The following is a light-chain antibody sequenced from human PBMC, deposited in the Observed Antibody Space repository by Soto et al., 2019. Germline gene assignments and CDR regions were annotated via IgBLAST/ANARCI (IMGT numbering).Light chain of an antibody. J-gene: IGLJ2*01. V-gene: IGLV6-57*03. CDR1: RGSVASNY. CDR3: QSYDRTNVV. Sequence: NFMLTQPHSVSESPGKTITIPCARSRGSVASNYVQWFQQRPGSAPTTIIYRDDQRPSGVPDRFSASVDSSSNSASLTISGLKTEDVADYYCQSYDRTNVVFGGGTKLTVL. CDR2: RDD.